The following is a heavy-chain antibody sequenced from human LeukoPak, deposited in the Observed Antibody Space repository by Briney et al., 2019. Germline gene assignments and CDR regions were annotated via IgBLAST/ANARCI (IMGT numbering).Heavy chain of an antibody. Sequence: PGGSLRLSCVDSGFTFTNAWMSWVRQAPGKGLEWIGGIKSKTDGETTNYAEPVRGRFTISRDDSKSAVYLQMNSLKIEDTAVYYCTTDLGTYYHGSQRLIPIDYWGQGTLVTVSS. CDR1: GFTFTNAW. V-gene: IGHV3-15*01. D-gene: IGHD3-10*01. CDR3: TTDLGTYYHGSQRLIPIDY. CDR2: IKSKTDGETT. J-gene: IGHJ4*02.